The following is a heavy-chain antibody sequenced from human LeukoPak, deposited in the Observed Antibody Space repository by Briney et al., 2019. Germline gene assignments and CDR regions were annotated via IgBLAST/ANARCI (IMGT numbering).Heavy chain of an antibody. V-gene: IGHV3-21*01. Sequence: PGGSLRLSCAASGFTFSSYSMSWVRQAPGKGREWVSSISSSSSYIYYADSVKGRFTISRDNAKNSLYLQMNSLRAEDPAVYYCARDLRYGSKTWGQGTLVTVSS. J-gene: IGHJ5*02. D-gene: IGHD3-10*01. CDR2: ISSSSSYI. CDR1: GFTFSSYS. CDR3: ARDLRYGSKT.